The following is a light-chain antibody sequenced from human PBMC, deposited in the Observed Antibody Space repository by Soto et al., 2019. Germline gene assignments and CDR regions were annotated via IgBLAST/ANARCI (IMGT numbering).Light chain of an antibody. Sequence: QSALTQPPSASGTPGQRVNISCSGSSSNIGSNTVNWYQQLPGTAPKLLIYSNNQRPSGVPDRFSGSKSGTSASLAISGLQSEDEADYYCAAWDDSLNGLYVVGTGTKVTVL. CDR1: SSNIGSNT. J-gene: IGLJ1*01. CDR2: SNN. CDR3: AAWDDSLNGLYV. V-gene: IGLV1-44*01.